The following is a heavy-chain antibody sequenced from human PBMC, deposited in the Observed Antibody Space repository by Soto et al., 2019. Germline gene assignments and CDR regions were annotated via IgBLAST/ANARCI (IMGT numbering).Heavy chain of an antibody. Sequence: SETLSLTCAVYGGSFSGYYWSWIRQPPGKGLEWIGEINHSGSTNYNPSLKSRVTISVDTSKNQFSLKLSSVTAADTAVYYCARGTPDFARTIPSIAAAGTSYYYYMDVWGKGTTVTSP. CDR1: GGSFSGYY. J-gene: IGHJ6*03. V-gene: IGHV4-34*01. CDR2: INHSGST. D-gene: IGHD6-13*01. CDR3: ARGTPDFARTIPSIAAAGTSYYYYMDV.